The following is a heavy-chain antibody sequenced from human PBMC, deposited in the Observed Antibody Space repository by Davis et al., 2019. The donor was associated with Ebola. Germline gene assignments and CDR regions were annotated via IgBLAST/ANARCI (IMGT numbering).Heavy chain of an antibody. CDR3: ARDRRDYDILTGYYYYYYMDV. V-gene: IGHV1-8*01. J-gene: IGHJ6*03. Sequence: ASVKVSCKASGYTFTSYDINWVRQATGQGLEWMGWMNPNSGNTGYAQKFQGRVTMTRNTSTSTAYMDLRSLRSDDTAVYYCARDRRDYDILTGYYYYYYMDVWGKGTTVTVSS. CDR1: GYTFTSYD. D-gene: IGHD3-9*01. CDR2: MNPNSGNT.